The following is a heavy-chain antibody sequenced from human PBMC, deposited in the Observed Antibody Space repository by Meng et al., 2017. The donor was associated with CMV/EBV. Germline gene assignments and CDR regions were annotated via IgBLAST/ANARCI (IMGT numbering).Heavy chain of an antibody. CDR2: MNPNSGNT. J-gene: IGHJ6*02. Sequence: ASVKVSCKASGYTFTSYDINCLRQATGQGLEWMGWMNPNSGNTGYAQKFQGRVTITRNTSISTAYMALSSLRSEDTAVYYCARRSVVVPAARWTSYDFWSGYYTEGYYYYGMDVWGQGTTVTVSS. V-gene: IGHV1-8*03. CDR3: ARRSVVVPAARWTSYDFWSGYYTEGYYYYGMDV. CDR1: GYTFTSYD. D-gene: IGHD3-3*01.